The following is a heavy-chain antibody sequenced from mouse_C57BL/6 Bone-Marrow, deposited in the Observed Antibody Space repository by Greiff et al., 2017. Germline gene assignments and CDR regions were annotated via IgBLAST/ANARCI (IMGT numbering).Heavy chain of an antibody. D-gene: IGHD6-2*01. J-gene: IGHJ3*01. Sequence: EVKVEESGGGLVPPKGSLKLSCAASGFTFNTYAMHWVRQPPGKGLEWVARIRSKSSNYATYYADSVKDSFTISRDDSQSMLYLQMNNLKTEDTAMDCCVRDRVLAYWGQGTMVTVSA. V-gene: IGHV10-3*01. CDR3: VRDRVLAY. CDR2: IRSKSSNYAT. CDR1: GFTFNTYA.